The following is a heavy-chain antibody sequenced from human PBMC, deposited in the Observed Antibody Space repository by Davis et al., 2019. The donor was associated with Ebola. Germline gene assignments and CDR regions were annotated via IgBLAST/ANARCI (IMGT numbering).Heavy chain of an antibody. CDR1: GFTFSSYG. Sequence: PGGSLRLSCAASGFTFSSYGMHWVRQAPGKGLEWVAFIWHDGSNTYYADSVKGRFTISRDNSKNTLYLQMNRLRAEVTAVYYWGRGGWMGKWYSSPTGYGMDVWGKGTTVTVSS. D-gene: IGHD6-19*01. J-gene: IGHJ6*04. V-gene: IGHV3-33*08. CDR3: GRGGWMGKWYSSPTGYGMDV. CDR2: IWHDGSNT.